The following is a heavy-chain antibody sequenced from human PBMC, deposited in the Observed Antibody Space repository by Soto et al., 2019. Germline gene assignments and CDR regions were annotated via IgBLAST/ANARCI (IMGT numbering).Heavy chain of an antibody. CDR2: IDPSDSYA. J-gene: IGHJ4*02. Sequence: PVASLTITCEAWRQSFSNSCINWARQMPGKGLWWMGRIDPSDSYADYGPSFQCHVTISVDKSITTAYLQWRILKAPDTAIYYCGSTRGGGSFHEWSPGTMVTV. CDR3: GSTRGGGSFHE. D-gene: IGHD2-15*01. V-gene: IGHV5-10-1*01. CDR1: RQSFSNSC.